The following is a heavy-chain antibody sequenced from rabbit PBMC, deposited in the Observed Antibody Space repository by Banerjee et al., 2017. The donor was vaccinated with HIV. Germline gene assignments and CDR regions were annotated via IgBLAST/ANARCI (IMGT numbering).Heavy chain of an antibody. V-gene: IGHV1S40*01. CDR2: IYTGDDKT. Sequence: QSLEESGGDLVKPGASLTLTCTASGFSFSSTYYMCWVRQAPGKGLEWIACIYTGDDKTYYASWAKGLFTISKASSTTVTLQMTSLIVADTATYFCARGSPYGDYSSYFGLWGQGTLVTVS. CDR3: ARGSPYGDYSSYFGL. D-gene: IGHD2-1*01. CDR1: GFSFSSTYY. J-gene: IGHJ4*01.